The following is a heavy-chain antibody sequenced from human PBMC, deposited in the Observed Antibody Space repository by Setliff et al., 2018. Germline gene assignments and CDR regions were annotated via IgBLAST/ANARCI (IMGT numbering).Heavy chain of an antibody. CDR1: GFTFNSYG. CDR3: RLWFGELLRDY. J-gene: IGHJ4*02. CDR2: LDNDGST. D-gene: IGHD3-10*01. Sequence: GGSLKISCAASGFTFNSYGMYWVRQAPGKGLEWVSLLDNDGSTYYSDSVKGRFTISRGTSKNTLYLQMSSLRTEDTAVYYCRLWFGELLRDYWGQGTLVTVSS. V-gene: IGHV3-53*01.